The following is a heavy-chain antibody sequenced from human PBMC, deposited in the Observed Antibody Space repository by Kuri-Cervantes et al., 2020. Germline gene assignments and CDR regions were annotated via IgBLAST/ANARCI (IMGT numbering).Heavy chain of an antibody. D-gene: IGHD3-22*01. CDR3: AKDKRGGYTSHYFDY. CDR2: ISYDGSNK. Sequence: GGSLRLSCAASGFSFSSYGMHWVRQAPGKGLEWVAVISYDGSNKYYADSVKGRFTVSRDNSKNSLYLQMNSLRAEDTALYYCAKDKRGGYTSHYFDYWGQGTLVTVSS. CDR1: GFSFSSYG. V-gene: IGHV3-30*18. J-gene: IGHJ4*02.